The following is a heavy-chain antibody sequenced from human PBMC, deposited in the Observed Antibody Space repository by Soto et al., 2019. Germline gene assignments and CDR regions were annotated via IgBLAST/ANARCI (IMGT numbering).Heavy chain of an antibody. J-gene: IGHJ6*02. V-gene: IGHV5-51*01. D-gene: IGHD5-18*01. CDR1: GYIFTTYW. CDR3: ARLRGYGNYYSYGMDV. Sequence: PGESLKISCKGSGYIFTTYWIGWVRQMPGKGLEWMGIIYPGDTDTRYSPSFQGQVTISAAKSIITAYLQWSSLKASDTAMYYCARLRGYGNYYSYGMDVWGQGTTVTVSS. CDR2: IYPGDTDT.